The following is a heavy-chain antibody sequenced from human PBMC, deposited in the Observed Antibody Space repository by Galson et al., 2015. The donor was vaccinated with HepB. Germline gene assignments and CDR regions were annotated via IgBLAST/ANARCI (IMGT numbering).Heavy chain of an antibody. CDR3: ARVLFIDCSDGSRASHSYYYGMDV. CDR2: IYSDGST. CDR1: GFTVSSNY. J-gene: IGHJ6*02. V-gene: IGHV3-53*01. D-gene: IGHD2-15*01. Sequence: SLRLSCAASGFTVSSNYMSWVRQAPGKGLEWVSIIYSDGSTYYADSVKGRFTISRDNSKNTLYLQINSLKAEDTAVYYCARVLFIDCSDGSRASHSYYYGMDVWGQGTTVTVSS.